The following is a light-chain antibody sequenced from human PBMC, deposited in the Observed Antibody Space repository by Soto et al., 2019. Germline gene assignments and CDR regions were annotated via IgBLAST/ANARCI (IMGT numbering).Light chain of an antibody. J-gene: IGKJ3*01. Sequence: ENLFTQSPDTLSLSPGERATLSCRASRYVAASYVAWYQQKPGKAPRLLLYGASSRATGIPDRFTGRGSGTDFTLTINRLEPEDFAVYYCQHYGNSPHSVTFGPGTKVDIK. CDR1: RYVAASY. CDR2: GAS. V-gene: IGKV3-20*01. CDR3: QHYGNSPHSVT.